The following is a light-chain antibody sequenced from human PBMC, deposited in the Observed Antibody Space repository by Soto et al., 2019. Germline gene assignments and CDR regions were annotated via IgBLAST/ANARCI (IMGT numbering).Light chain of an antibody. CDR2: GAS. Sequence: EIILTQSPGTLSLYQGERATLSCRASQSVGSRFLAWYQQKPGQAPRLLIYGASNRATGIPDRFSGSGSGTDFTLTISRLEPEDFAVYYCQQSGTSPPVAFGQGTRLEIK. CDR3: QQSGTSPPVA. V-gene: IGKV3-20*01. CDR1: QSVGSRF. J-gene: IGKJ5*01.